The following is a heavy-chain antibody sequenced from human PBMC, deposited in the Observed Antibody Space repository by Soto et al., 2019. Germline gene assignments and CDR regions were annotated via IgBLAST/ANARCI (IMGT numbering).Heavy chain of an antibody. V-gene: IGHV3-33*01. D-gene: IGHD4-17*01. J-gene: IGHJ4*02. CDR3: ARSYGDFFDY. CDR2: IWYDGSNK. Sequence: VRQAPGKGLEWVAVIWYDGSNKYYADSVKGRFTISRDNSKNTLYLQMNSLRAEDTAVYYCARSYGDFFDYWGQGTLVTVSS.